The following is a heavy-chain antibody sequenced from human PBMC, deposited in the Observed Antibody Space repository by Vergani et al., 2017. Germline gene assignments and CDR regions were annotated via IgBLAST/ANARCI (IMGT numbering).Heavy chain of an antibody. D-gene: IGHD3-10*01. V-gene: IGHV3-48*01. Sequence: VQLVESGGGLVKPGGSLRLSCAASGFTFSSYSMNWVRQAPGKGLEWVSYISSSSSTIYYADSVKGRFTISRDNAKNSLYLQMNSLRAEDTAVYYCARGLWFGEFDYWGQGTLVTVSS. CDR1: GFTFSSYS. CDR3: ARGLWFGEFDY. J-gene: IGHJ4*02. CDR2: ISSSSSTI.